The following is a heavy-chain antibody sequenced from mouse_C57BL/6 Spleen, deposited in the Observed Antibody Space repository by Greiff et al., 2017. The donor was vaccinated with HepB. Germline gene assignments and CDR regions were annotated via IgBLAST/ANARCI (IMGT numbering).Heavy chain of an antibody. Sequence: VQLQQSGAELVKPGASVKLSCKASGYTFTSYWMQWVKQRPGQGLEWIGEIDPSDSYSNSNQKFKGKATLTVDTSSSTAYMQLSSLTSEDSAVYDGATIYDGYNDFDYWGQGTTLTVSS. D-gene: IGHD2-3*01. V-gene: IGHV1-50*01. CDR2: IDPSDSYS. J-gene: IGHJ2*01. CDR3: ATIYDGYNDFDY. CDR1: GYTFTSYW.